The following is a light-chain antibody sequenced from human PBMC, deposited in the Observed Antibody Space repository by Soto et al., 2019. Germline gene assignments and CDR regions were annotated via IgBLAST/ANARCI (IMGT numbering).Light chain of an antibody. CDR3: QQRSNWIFT. Sequence: EIVLTQSPATLSLSLGERATLSCRASQSVSNYLAWYQQKPGQAPRLLIYDAASRATRIPARFSGSGSGTDFTLTITSLEPEDFAVYYCQQRSNWIFTFGPGTKVDIK. J-gene: IGKJ3*01. CDR2: DAA. V-gene: IGKV3-11*01. CDR1: QSVSNY.